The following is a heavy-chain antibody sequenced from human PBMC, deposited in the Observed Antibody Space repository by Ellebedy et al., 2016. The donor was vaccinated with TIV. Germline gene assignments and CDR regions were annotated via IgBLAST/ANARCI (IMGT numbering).Heavy chain of an antibody. V-gene: IGHV5-10-1*01. Sequence: GESLKISCKGSGYSFTNYWISWVRQMPGKGLEWMGKIDPTDSSTIYSPSFQGHVTISADKSISTAYLQWSGLKASDTAIYYCTRRTNSGYDYWGQGTLVTVSS. J-gene: IGHJ4*02. CDR3: TRRTNSGYDY. CDR1: GYSFTNYW. CDR2: IDPTDSST. D-gene: IGHD5-12*01.